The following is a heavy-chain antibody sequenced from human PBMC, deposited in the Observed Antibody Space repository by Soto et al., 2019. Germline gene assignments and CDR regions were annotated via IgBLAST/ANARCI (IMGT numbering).Heavy chain of an antibody. CDR2: THNNGRT. Sequence: LSLTCTVSGGSISTYYWSWIRQVPGKGLEWIGHTHNNGRTNYIYSPSLKSRVTISVDTSKNQFSLTLRSVTAADTAVYFCARGPSGDENWGRGTLVTVSS. D-gene: IGHD2-15*01. CDR3: ARGPSGDEN. J-gene: IGHJ4*02. V-gene: IGHV4-59*01. CDR1: GGSISTYY.